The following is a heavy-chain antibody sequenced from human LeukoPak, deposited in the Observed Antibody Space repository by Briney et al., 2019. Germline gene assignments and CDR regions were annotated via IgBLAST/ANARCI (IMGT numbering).Heavy chain of an antibody. J-gene: IGHJ4*02. CDR1: GFTFSSYA. CDR3: ASSGSYRFDY. V-gene: IGHV3-30-3*01. CDR2: ISYDGSNK. Sequence: GGSLRLSCAASGFTFSSYAMHWVRQAPGKGLEWVAVISYDGSNKYYADSVKGRFTISRDNSKNTLYLQMNSLRAEDTAVYYCASSGSYRFDYWGQGTLVTVSS. D-gene: IGHD1-26*01.